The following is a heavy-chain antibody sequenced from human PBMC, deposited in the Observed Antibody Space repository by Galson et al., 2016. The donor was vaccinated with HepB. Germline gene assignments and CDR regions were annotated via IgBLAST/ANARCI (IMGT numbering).Heavy chain of an antibody. J-gene: IGHJ4*02. CDR2: ISSRCSTI. Sequence: SLRLSCAASGFTFSSYDMNWVRQAPGKGLEWVSYISSRCSTIYYADSVKGRFTISRDNAKNSLYLQMNSLRDEDTAVYYCARDRYYDGSGYYWRGVVDYWGQGTLVTVSS. D-gene: IGHD3-22*01. CDR1: GFTFSSYD. V-gene: IGHV3-48*02. CDR3: ARDRYYDGSGYYWRGVVDY.